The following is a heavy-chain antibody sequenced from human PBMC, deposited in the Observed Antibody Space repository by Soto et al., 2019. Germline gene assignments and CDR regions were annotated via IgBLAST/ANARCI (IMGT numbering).Heavy chain of an antibody. CDR2: MNPNSGNT. CDR3: ARGALWFNNWFDP. Sequence: ASVKASCKASGYTFTSYDINWVRQATGQGLEWMGWMNPNSGNTGYAQKFQGRVTMTRNTSISTAYMELSSLRSEDTAVYYCARGALWFNNWFDPWGQGTLVTVSS. J-gene: IGHJ5*02. D-gene: IGHD3-10*01. CDR1: GYTFTSYD. V-gene: IGHV1-8*01.